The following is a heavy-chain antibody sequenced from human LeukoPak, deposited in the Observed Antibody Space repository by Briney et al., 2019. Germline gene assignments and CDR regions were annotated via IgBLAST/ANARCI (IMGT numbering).Heavy chain of an antibody. J-gene: IGHJ4*02. CDR1: GASIDTSAYN. V-gene: IGHV4-39*01. CDR3: AREILYDSTAYYL. Sequence: SGTLSLTCSVSGASIDTSAYNWGWIRQPPGKGLEWIGSIYHSGSSYDNPSPKSRLTLSIDTSRNQFSLTLKSVTAADSGVYFCAREILYDSTAYYLWGQGTVVTVSS. D-gene: IGHD3-22*01. CDR2: IYHSGSS.